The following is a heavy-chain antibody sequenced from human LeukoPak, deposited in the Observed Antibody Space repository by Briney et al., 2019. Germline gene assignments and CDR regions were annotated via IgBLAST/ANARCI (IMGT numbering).Heavy chain of an antibody. Sequence: SETLSLTCAVYGGSFSGYYWSWIRQPPGKGLEWIGSIYHSGSTYYNPSLKSRVTISVDTSKNQFSLKLSSVTAADTAVYYCAREELLWFGEAIATFDYWGQGTLVTVSS. CDR1: GGSFSGYY. D-gene: IGHD3-10*01. CDR2: IYHSGST. J-gene: IGHJ4*02. CDR3: AREELLWFGEAIATFDY. V-gene: IGHV4-34*01.